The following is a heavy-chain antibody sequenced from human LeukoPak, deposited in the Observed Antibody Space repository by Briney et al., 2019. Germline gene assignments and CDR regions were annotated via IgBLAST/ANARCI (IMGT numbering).Heavy chain of an antibody. J-gene: IGHJ4*02. V-gene: IGHV4-59*12. Sequence: SETLSLTCTVSGGSISSYYWSWIRQPPGKGLEWIGYIYYSGSTNYNPSLKSRVTISVDTSKNQFSLKLSSVTAADTAVYYCARPLDSSNNYFDYWGQGTLVTVSA. CDR3: ARPLDSSNNYFDY. CDR2: IYYSGST. CDR1: GGSISSYY. D-gene: IGHD6-13*01.